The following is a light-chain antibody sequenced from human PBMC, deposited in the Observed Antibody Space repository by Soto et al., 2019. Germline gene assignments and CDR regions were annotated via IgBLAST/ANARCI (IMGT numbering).Light chain of an antibody. V-gene: IGKV1-5*01. CDR3: QQFNNYSWT. Sequence: DIQMTQSPSTLSASVGDRFTITCRASQSISSWLAWYQQKPGKAPKLLIYDASSLESGVPSRFSGSGSGTDFTLTISSLQPEDFATYYCQQFNNYSWTFGQGTKVDIK. CDR2: DAS. J-gene: IGKJ1*01. CDR1: QSISSW.